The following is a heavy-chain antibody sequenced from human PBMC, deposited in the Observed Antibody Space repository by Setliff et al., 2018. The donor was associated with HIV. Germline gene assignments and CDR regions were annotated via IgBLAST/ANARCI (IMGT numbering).Heavy chain of an antibody. Sequence: PSETLFLTCAVYGGYFSGYYWSWIRQPPGKGLEWIGEINHSGSTNYNPSLKRRVTISVDTSKNQFSLKLSSVTAADTAVYYCARGGDYYDSSGYYILGYFQHCGQATLVTVSS. D-gene: IGHD3-22*01. CDR1: GGYFSGYY. V-gene: IGHV4-34*01. CDR2: INHSGST. CDR3: ARGGDYYDSSGYYILGYFQH. J-gene: IGHJ1*01.